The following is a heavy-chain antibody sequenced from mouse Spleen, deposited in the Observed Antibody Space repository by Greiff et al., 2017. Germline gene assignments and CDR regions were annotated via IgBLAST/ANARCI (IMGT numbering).Heavy chain of an antibody. J-gene: IGHJ2*01. Sequence: EVKLMESGGDLVKPGGSLKLSCAASGFTFSSYGMSWVRQTPDKRLEWVATISSGGSYTYYPDSVKGRFTISRDNAKNTLYLQMSSLKSEDTAMYYCARHESSPDYWGQGTTLTVSS. V-gene: IGHV5-6*01. CDR3: ARHESSPDY. D-gene: IGHD1-1*01. CDR2: ISSGGSYT. CDR1: GFTFSSYG.